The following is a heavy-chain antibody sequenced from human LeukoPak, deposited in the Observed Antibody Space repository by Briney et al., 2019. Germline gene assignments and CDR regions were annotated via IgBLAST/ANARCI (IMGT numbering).Heavy chain of an antibody. D-gene: IGHD5-18*01. J-gene: IGHJ6*03. V-gene: IGHV4-39*01. CDR3: ARVGGYGFDYYYMDV. Sequence: SETLSLTCTVSGGSIRSSSYYWGCIRQPPGKGLEWIGSIYYSGSTYYNPSLKSRVTISVDTSKNQFSLKLSSVTAADTAVYYCARVGGYGFDYYYMDVWGKGTTVTVSS. CDR2: IYYSGST. CDR1: GGSIRSSSYY.